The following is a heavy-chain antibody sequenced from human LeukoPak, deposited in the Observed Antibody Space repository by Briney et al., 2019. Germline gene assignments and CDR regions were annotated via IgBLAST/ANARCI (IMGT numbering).Heavy chain of an antibody. V-gene: IGHV3-23*01. Sequence: GGSLRLSCTASGFTFSNYAMSWVRQAPWKGLEWVSDQSDTGAYTNYVGSAKGRFTISRDNSKNTLWLQMNSLRAEDTAVYYCARKWNGGFDIWSQGTMVTVSS. CDR2: QSDTGAYT. CDR3: ARKWNGGFDI. D-gene: IGHD1-1*01. J-gene: IGHJ3*02. CDR1: GFTFSNYA.